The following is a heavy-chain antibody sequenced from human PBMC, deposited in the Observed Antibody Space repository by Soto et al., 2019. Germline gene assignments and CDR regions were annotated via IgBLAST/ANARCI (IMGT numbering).Heavy chain of an antibody. V-gene: IGHV3-11*01. Sequence: GSLSLSCAASGFTFSYYYMTWIRQAPGSGLEWVSYISSSSGAISYANSVKGRFTISRDNAQNSLYLQMTSLRAEDTAVYYCARGTYRSKTDFDYWGQGTLVTVSS. D-gene: IGHD6-13*01. CDR1: GFTFSYYY. J-gene: IGHJ4*02. CDR3: ARGTYRSKTDFDY. CDR2: ISSSSGAI.